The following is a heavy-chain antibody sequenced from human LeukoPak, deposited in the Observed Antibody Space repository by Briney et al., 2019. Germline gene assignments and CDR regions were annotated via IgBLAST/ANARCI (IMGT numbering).Heavy chain of an antibody. CDR2: INHSGST. V-gene: IGHV4-34*01. J-gene: IGHJ3*02. Sequence: KPSETLSLTCAVYGGSFSGYYWSWIRQPPGKGLEWIGEINHSGSTNYNPSLKSRVTISVDTSKNQFSLELSSVTAADTAVYYCARVRAVADDAFDIWGQGTMVTVSS. CDR1: GGSFSGYY. CDR3: ARVRAVADDAFDI. D-gene: IGHD6-19*01.